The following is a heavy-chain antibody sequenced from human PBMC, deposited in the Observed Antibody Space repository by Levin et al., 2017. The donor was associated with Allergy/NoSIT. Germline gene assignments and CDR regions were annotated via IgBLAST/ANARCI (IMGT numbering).Heavy chain of an antibody. Sequence: PGESLKISCAASGLIFSSYGMYWVRQAPGKGLEWVALITSAGTNKYYLDSVRGRFTISRDNSKNTLYLQMNSLRVEDTAVYYCTKGGDMDVWGKGTTVTVSS. CDR2: ITSAGTNK. V-gene: IGHV3-30*02. D-gene: IGHD3-16*01. J-gene: IGHJ6*03. CDR1: GLIFSSYG. CDR3: TKGGDMDV.